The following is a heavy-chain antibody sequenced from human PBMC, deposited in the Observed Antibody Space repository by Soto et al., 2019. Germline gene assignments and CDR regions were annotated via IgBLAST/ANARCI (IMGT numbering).Heavy chain of an antibody. CDR3: VQTTGWPGFDF. V-gene: IGHV3-53*01. D-gene: IGHD6-19*01. CDR2: IYGGGTT. J-gene: IGHJ4*02. CDR1: GFTVSSKY. Sequence: EVQLVESGGGLIQPGGSLRLSCAASGFTVSSKYMTWVRQAPGKGLEWVSVIYGGGTTYYADSVKGRFTISRDNSKNTLYLQMNSLRAEDPAVYYCVQTTGWPGFDFWGKGTLVTVSS.